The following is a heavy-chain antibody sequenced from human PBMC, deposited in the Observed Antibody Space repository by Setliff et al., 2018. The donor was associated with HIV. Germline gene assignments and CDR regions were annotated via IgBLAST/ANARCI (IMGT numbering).Heavy chain of an antibody. D-gene: IGHD3-22*01. Sequence: ASVKVSWKASGYTFTDYYAHWVQQAPGKGLEWMGRVDPEDGETIYAEKFQGRVTITADTSTDTAYMELSSLRSEDTAVYYCAKGTYYYDSSGSDYWGQGTLVTVSS. CDR1: GYTFTDYY. CDR2: VDPEDGET. V-gene: IGHV1-69-2*01. J-gene: IGHJ4*02. CDR3: AKGTYYYDSSGSDY.